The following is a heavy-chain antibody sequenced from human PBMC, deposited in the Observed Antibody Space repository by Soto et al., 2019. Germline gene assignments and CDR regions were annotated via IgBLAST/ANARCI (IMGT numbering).Heavy chain of an antibody. CDR3: VKNGEYSLQY. CDR1: GGSLTRRDW. CDR2: IYLNGGT. V-gene: IGHV4-4*02. J-gene: IGHJ1*01. D-gene: IGHD2-8*01. Sequence: SETLSLTCAVSGGSLTRRDWWSWVRQPPGKGLQWIGQIYLNGGTSYDPSLRTRVTISADKSKNLLSLELRSVTAADTAVYFCVKNGEYSLQYWGKGTLVTVSS.